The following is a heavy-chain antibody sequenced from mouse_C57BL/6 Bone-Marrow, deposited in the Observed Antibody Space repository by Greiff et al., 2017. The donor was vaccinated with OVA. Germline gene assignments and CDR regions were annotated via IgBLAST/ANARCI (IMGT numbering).Heavy chain of an antibody. D-gene: IGHD3-1*01. CDR1: GYTFTDYY. V-gene: IGHV1-76*01. Sequence: QVQLQQSGAELVRPGASVKLSCKASGYTFTDYYINWVKQRPGQGLEWIARIYPGSGNTYYNEKLKGKATLTAEKSSSTAYMQLSSLTSEDSAVYFCARHRVPRDYFDYWGQGTTLTVSS. J-gene: IGHJ2*01. CDR3: ARHRVPRDYFDY. CDR2: IYPGSGNT.